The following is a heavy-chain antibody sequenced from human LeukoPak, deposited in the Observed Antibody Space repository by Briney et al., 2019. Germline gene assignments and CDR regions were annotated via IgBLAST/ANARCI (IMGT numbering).Heavy chain of an antibody. Sequence: SVKVSCKASGGTFSSYAISWVRQTPGQGLEWMGGIIPIFGTANYAQKFQGRVTITADESTSTAYMELSSLRSEDTAVYYCASPHPEVQLWDYYYYGMDVWGQGTTVTVSS. D-gene: IGHD5-18*01. V-gene: IGHV1-69*01. CDR2: IIPIFGTA. J-gene: IGHJ6*02. CDR1: GGTFSSYA. CDR3: ASPHPEVQLWDYYYYGMDV.